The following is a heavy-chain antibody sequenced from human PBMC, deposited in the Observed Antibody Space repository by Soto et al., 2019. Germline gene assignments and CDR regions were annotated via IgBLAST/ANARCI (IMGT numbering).Heavy chain of an antibody. Sequence: QVQLVESGGGVVQPGRSLRLSCTASGFTFSSYGMHWVRQAPGKGLEWVAVIWYDGTNKYYADSVKGRFTISRDNSKNTLELQVNSLRAEDTAVYYCARVRGSSSYYLPDFDYWGHGTLVTVSS. CDR3: ARVRGSSSYYLPDFDY. V-gene: IGHV3-33*01. CDR1: GFTFSSYG. D-gene: IGHD6-13*01. J-gene: IGHJ4*01. CDR2: IWYDGTNK.